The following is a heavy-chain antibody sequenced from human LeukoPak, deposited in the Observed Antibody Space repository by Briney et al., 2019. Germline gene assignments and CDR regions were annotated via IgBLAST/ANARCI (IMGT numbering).Heavy chain of an antibody. CDR1: GYTFTGYY. V-gene: IGHV1-69*04. CDR3: ARVHDSSGYYLP. J-gene: IGHJ5*02. D-gene: IGHD3-22*01. CDR2: IIPILGIA. Sequence: SVKVSCKASGYTFTGYYMHWVRQAPGQGLEWMGRIIPILGIANYAQKFQGRVTITADESTSTAYMELSSLRSEDTAVYYCARVHDSSGYYLPWGQGTLVTVSS.